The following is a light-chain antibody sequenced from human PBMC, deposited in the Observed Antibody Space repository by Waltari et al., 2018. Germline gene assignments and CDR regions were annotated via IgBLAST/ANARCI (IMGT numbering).Light chain of an antibody. CDR3: QVWDSSSDHVV. CDR1: NLGRKS. V-gene: IGLV3-21*03. Sequence: SVLTPPPSVSVAPGTTARMTAGGNNLGRKSVNWYQQKPGQHPVLVVYDDSDRPSGIPERFSGSNSGNTATLTISRVEAGDEADYYCQVWDSSSDHVVFGGGTKLTVL. J-gene: IGLJ2*01. CDR2: DDS.